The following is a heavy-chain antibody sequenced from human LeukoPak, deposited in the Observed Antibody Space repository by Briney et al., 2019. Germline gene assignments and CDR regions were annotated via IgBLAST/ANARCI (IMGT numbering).Heavy chain of an antibody. CDR3: AKEVGATNFDY. CDR1: GFTFSSYG. CDR2: ISYDGSNK. J-gene: IGHJ4*02. Sequence: GGSLRLSCAASGFTFSSYGMHWVRQAPGKGLEWVAVISYDGSNKYYADSVKGRFTISRDNSKNTAYLQMNSLRAEDTAVYYCAKEVGATNFDYWGQGTLVTVSS. D-gene: IGHD1-26*01. V-gene: IGHV3-30*18.